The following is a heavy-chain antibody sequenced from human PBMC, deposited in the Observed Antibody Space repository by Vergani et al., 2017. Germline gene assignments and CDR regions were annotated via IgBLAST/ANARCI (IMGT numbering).Heavy chain of an antibody. D-gene: IGHD3-9*01. Sequence: QVQLVQSGAEVKKPGASVKVSCKASGYTFTGYYMHWVRQAPGQGLEWMGWINPNSGGTNYAQKFQGWVTMTRDTSISTAYMELSRLRSDDTAVYYCARDHAGDYDILTGWGPFDYWGQGTLVTVSS. CDR2: INPNSGGT. J-gene: IGHJ4*02. V-gene: IGHV1-2*04. CDR1: GYTFTGYY. CDR3: ARDHAGDYDILTGWGPFDY.